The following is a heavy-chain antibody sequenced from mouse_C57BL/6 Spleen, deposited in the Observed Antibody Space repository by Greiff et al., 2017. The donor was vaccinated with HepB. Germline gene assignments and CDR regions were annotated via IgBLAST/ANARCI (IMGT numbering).Heavy chain of an antibody. J-gene: IGHJ2*01. D-gene: IGHD1-2*01. Sequence: EVQVVESGGDLVKPGGSLKLSCAASGFTFSSYGMSWVRQTPDKRLEWVATISSGGSYTYYPDSVKGRFTISRDNAKNTLYLKMSSLKSEDTAIYYCERHPITTRVYYFDYWGQGTTLTVSS. CDR3: ERHPITTRVYYFDY. CDR1: GFTFSSYG. V-gene: IGHV5-6*01. CDR2: ISSGGSYT.